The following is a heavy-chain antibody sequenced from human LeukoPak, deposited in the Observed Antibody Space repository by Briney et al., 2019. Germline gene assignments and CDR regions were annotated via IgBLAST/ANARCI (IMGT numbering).Heavy chain of an antibody. CDR3: ARGPHALYDY. Sequence: SETLSLTCTVSGGSISSYYWSWFRQPPGKGLEWIGYIYPGGSTNYNPSLKSRVTISVDRSKNQFSLKLSSVTAADTAVYYCARGPHALYDYWGQGTLVTVSS. J-gene: IGHJ4*02. CDR2: IYPGGST. CDR1: GGSISSYY. D-gene: IGHD3-16*01. V-gene: IGHV4-59*12.